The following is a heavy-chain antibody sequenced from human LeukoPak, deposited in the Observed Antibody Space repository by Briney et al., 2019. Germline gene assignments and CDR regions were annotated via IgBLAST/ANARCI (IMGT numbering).Heavy chain of an antibody. D-gene: IGHD4-17*01. CDR2: INPNSGGT. Sequence: GASVKVSCKASGYTFTGYYMHWVRQAPGHGLEWMGWINPNSGGTNYAQKFQGRVTMTRDTSISTAYLELSRLRSDDTAVYYCAREFILGDSTVLKYDPWGKGTMVTASS. CDR3: AREFILGDSTVLKYDP. CDR1: GYTFTGYY. V-gene: IGHV1-2*02. J-gene: IGHJ5*02.